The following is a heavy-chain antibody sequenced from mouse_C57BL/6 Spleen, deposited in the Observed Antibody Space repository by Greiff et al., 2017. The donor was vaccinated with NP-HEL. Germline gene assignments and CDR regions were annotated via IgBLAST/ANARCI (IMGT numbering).Heavy chain of an antibody. CDR2: INPNNVGT. Sequence: EVQLQQSGPELVKPGASVKMSCKASGYTFTDYNMHWVKQSHGKSLEWIGYINPNNVGTSYNQKFKGKATLTVNKYSSTAYMELRSLTSEESAVYYCARTYYGNWYFDVWGTGTTVTVSS. CDR1: GYTFTDYN. D-gene: IGHD2-10*01. CDR3: ARTYYGNWYFDV. J-gene: IGHJ1*03. V-gene: IGHV1-22*01.